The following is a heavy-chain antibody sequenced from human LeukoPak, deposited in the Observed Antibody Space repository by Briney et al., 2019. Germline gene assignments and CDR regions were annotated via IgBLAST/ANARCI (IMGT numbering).Heavy chain of an antibody. CDR2: ISGDGGST. CDR1: GFTFDDDA. J-gene: IGHJ5*02. Sequence: LPGGSLRLSCAASGFTFDDDAMHWVRHAPGKGLEWVSLISGDGGSTYYADSVKGRFTISRDNSKNTLYLQMNSLRAEDTAVYYCAKDRGSGWTPVWFDPWGQGTLVTVSS. V-gene: IGHV3-43*02. D-gene: IGHD6-19*01. CDR3: AKDRGSGWTPVWFDP.